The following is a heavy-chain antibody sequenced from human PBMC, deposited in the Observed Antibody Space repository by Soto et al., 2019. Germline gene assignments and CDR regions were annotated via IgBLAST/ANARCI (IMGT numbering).Heavy chain of an antibody. D-gene: IGHD2-15*01. CDR3: ARDQAVVGYCSGGSGYSGGDY. J-gene: IGHJ4*02. CDR1: GFTFSSDS. Sequence: ELQLVESGGGLVKPGGSLRLSCAASGFTFSSDSMNWVRQAPGKGLEWVSSISSSSSYIYYADSVKGRFTISRDNAKNSLYLQMNSLGSEDTAVYYCARDQAVVGYCSGGSGYSGGDYRGQGTLVTVSS. V-gene: IGHV3-21*01. CDR2: ISSSSSYI.